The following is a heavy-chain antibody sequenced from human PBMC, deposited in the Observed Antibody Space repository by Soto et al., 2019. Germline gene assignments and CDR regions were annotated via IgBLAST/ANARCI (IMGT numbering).Heavy chain of an antibody. CDR1: GGSISSGGYS. D-gene: IGHD1-26*01. Sequence: PSETLSLTCAVSGGSISSGGYSWSWIRQPPGKGLECIGYIYHSGSTYYNPSLKSRVTISVDTSKNHFSLKLSSVTAADTAVYYCATQEVGGSYVYTFDPWGQGTLVTVSS. J-gene: IGHJ5*02. CDR3: ATQEVGGSYVYTFDP. V-gene: IGHV4-30-2*01. CDR2: IYHSGST.